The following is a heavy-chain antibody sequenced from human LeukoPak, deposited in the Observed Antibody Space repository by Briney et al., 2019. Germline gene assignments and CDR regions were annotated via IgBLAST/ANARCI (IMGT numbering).Heavy chain of an antibody. J-gene: IGHJ6*03. CDR3: ASSRDDFYYYMDV. CDR2: INWNGGST. Sequence: GGSLRLSCAASGFTFDDYGMSWVRQAPGKGLEWVSGINWNGGSTGYADSVKGRFTISRDNAKNSLYLQMNSLRAEDTALYHCASSRDDFYYYMDVWGKGTTVTISS. V-gene: IGHV3-20*01. CDR1: GFTFDDYG.